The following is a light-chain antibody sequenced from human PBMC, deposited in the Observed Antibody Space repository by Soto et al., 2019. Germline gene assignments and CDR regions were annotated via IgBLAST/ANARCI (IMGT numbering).Light chain of an antibody. CDR1: SSDVGDYNF. CDR3: SSYASSSSVV. V-gene: IGLV2-14*01. J-gene: IGLJ2*01. CDR2: EVS. Sequence: QSALTQPASVSGSHGQSITISCTGTSSDVGDYNFVSWYQQYPGKAPKLMIYEVSNRPSGVSNRFSGSKSGNTASLTISGLQAEDEADYYCSSYASSSSVVFGGGTKVTVL.